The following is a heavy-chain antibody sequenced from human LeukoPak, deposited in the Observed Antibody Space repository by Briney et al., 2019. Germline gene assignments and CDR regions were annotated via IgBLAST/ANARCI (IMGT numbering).Heavy chain of an antibody. D-gene: IGHD3-22*01. CDR1: GFTSRSYG. CDR2: IRYDGSNK. V-gene: IGHV3-30*02. Sequence: GGSLRLSCAASGFTSRSYGMHWVRQAPGKGLEWVAFIRYDGSNKYYAESVKGRLTISRDNSKNTLYLQMNSLRAEDTAVYYCAKDLREGYYDSSGTFDYWGQGTLVTVSS. J-gene: IGHJ4*02. CDR3: AKDLREGYYDSSGTFDY.